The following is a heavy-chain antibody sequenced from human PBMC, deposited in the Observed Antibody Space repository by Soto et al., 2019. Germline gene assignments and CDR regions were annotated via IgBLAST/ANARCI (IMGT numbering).Heavy chain of an antibody. CDR2: IYYSGST. CDR1: GGSISSSSYY. Sequence: SETLSLTCTVSGGSISSSSYYWGWIRQPPGKGLEWIGSIYYSGSTYYNPSLKSRVTISVDTSKNQFSLKLSSVTAADTAVYYCARAGVVGATALDYWVQGTLVTVSS. V-gene: IGHV4-39*07. D-gene: IGHD1-26*01. J-gene: IGHJ4*02. CDR3: ARAGVVGATALDY.